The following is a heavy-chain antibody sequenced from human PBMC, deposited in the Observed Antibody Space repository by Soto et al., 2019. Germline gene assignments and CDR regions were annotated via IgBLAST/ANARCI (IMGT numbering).Heavy chain of an antibody. CDR3: ARFRRNYYGSGSYGSSYFDY. CDR1: GFTVSSNY. D-gene: IGHD3-10*01. Sequence: EVQLVESGGGLVQPGGSLRLSCAASGFTVSSNYMTWVRQAPGKGLEWVSVIYIGGSTYYADSVKGRFTISRDISKNTLYLQMNSLRAEDTAVYYCARFRRNYYGSGSYGSSYFDYWCQGTLVTVSS. J-gene: IGHJ4*02. V-gene: IGHV3-66*01. CDR2: IYIGGST.